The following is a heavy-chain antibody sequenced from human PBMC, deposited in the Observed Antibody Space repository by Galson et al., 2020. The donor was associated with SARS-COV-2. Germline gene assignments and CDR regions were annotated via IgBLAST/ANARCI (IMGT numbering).Heavy chain of an antibody. D-gene: IGHD4-17*01. V-gene: IGHV3-21*01. CDR3: ARTLSGDYYSFDF. CDR2: ISKSGDYS. CDR1: GFTFSSYT. J-gene: IGHJ4*02. Sequence: GGSLRLSCAASGFTFSSYTMNWVRQPPGKGLEWVSSISKSGDYSNYADSMQGRFTISRDNAKNSLYLQLNSLTAEDTAVYSCARTLSGDYYSFDFWCQGTLVTVSS.